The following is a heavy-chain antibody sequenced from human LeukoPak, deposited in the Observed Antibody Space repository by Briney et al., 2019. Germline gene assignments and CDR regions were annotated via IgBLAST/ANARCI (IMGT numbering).Heavy chain of an antibody. D-gene: IGHD6-13*01. CDR1: GYTFTTYA. J-gene: IGHJ5*02. V-gene: IGHV1-3*01. CDR3: ARDSYMAAADTWFDP. Sequence: ASVKVSCKASGYTFTTYAIHWVRQAPGQRLEWMGWINSGYGNTKYSQKFQGRVTITSDTSASIAYMEVRSLTSEDTAIYYCARDSYMAAADTWFDPWGQGTLVTVSS. CDR2: INSGYGNT.